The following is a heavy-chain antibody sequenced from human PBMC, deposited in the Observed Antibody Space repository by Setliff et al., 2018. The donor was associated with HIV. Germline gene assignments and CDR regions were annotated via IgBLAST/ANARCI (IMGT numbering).Heavy chain of an antibody. D-gene: IGHD3-22*01. CDR3: ASPMFYDGKVV. Sequence: GASVKVSCKASGYTFRYYDIHWVRQAPGQGLEWMGRITAGNGDTKYSQKFQDRVTLTSDMSANTVYMDLTTLRSEDTAVYYCASPMFYDGKVVWGQGTPVTVSS. V-gene: IGHV1-3*01. J-gene: IGHJ4*02. CDR2: ITAGNGDT. CDR1: GYTFRYYD.